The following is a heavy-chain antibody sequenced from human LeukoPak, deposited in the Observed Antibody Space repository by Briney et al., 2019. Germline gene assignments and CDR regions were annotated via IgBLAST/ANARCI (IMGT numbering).Heavy chain of an antibody. Sequence: GGSLRLSCAASGFTFSSSAMSWVRQAPGKGLEWVSTISGSGDRTYYADSVKGRFTISRDNSKNTLFLHMNSLRAEDTAIYSCAKGYYGSGSYGWFDYWGQGTLVTVSS. J-gene: IGHJ4*02. CDR2: ISGSGDRT. V-gene: IGHV3-23*01. CDR1: GFTFSSSA. CDR3: AKGYYGSGSYGWFDY. D-gene: IGHD3-10*01.